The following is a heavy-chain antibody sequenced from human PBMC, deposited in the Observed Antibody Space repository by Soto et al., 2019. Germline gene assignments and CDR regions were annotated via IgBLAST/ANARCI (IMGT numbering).Heavy chain of an antibody. J-gene: IGHJ4*02. CDR3: ARQERFLEWLPFDY. CDR1: GYTFTSYA. V-gene: IGHV1-3*01. D-gene: IGHD3-3*01. CDR2: INAGNGNT. Sequence: ASVKVSCKASGYTFTSYAMHWVRQAPGQRLEWMGWINAGNGNTKYSQKFQGRVTITRDTSASTAYMELSSLRSEDTAVYYCARQERFLEWLPFDYWGQGTLVTVSS.